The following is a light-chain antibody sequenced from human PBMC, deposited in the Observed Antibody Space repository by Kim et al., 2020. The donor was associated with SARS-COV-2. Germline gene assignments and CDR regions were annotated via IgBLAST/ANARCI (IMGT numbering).Light chain of an antibody. CDR3: QQYSSHWT. V-gene: IGKV1-5*03. CDR2: KAS. J-gene: IGKJ1*01. CDR1: QSISIW. Sequence: SASGGDRVTITCRASQSISIWLAWYQQIPGKAPKLLIYKASSLESEVPSRFSGSGSVTEFTLTISSLQPDDFATYYCQQYSSHWTFGQGTKVDIK.